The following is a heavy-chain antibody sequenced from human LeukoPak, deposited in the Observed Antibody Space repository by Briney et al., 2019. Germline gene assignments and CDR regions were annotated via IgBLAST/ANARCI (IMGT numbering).Heavy chain of an antibody. CDR2: ISDSGAGT. D-gene: IGHD3-3*01. CDR1: GFTFSNYA. J-gene: IGHJ4*02. Sequence: GGSLRLSCAASGFTFSNYAMSWVRQAPGQGLEWVSSISDSGAGTYFADSVKGRFIISRDNSKNTLYLQMSSLRADDTAVYYCAKRQRITLFGVNTDYFDYWGQGTLVTVSS. CDR3: AKRQRITLFGVNTDYFDY. V-gene: IGHV3-23*01.